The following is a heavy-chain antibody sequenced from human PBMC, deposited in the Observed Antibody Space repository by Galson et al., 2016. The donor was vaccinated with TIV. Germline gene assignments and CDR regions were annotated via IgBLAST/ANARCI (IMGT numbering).Heavy chain of an antibody. D-gene: IGHD2-2*01. Sequence: TLSLTCDVSGDSISSNNWWNWVRQPPGKGLEWIGEIYHSGTTKYNPSLKSRVIISVDKSKNQFSLKMNSMTAADTAMYFCAKGYCSGASCYAGLFGYWGPGSQVTVSS. J-gene: IGHJ4*02. CDR3: AKGYCSGASCYAGLFGY. CDR2: IYHSGTT. V-gene: IGHV4-4*01. CDR1: GDSISSNNW.